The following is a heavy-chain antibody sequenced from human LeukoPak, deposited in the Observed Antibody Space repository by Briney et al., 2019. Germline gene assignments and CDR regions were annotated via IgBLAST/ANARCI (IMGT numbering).Heavy chain of an antibody. CDR3: AHREYRGWDSATSFDY. J-gene: IGHJ4*02. V-gene: IGHV2-5*08. D-gene: IGHD2-15*01. Sequence: SGPALVKPTQTLTLTCTSSGFSLSTSGMRVSWIRQPPGKALEWLALLYWDDDKRYSPSLKSRLTITKDTSKNQVVLTMTNMDPVDTATYYCAHREYRGWDSATSFDYWGQGTLVTVSS. CDR2: LYWDDDK. CDR1: GFSLSTSGMR.